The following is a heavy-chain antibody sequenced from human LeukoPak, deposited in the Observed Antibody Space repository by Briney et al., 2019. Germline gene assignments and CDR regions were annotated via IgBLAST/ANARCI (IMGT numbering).Heavy chain of an antibody. V-gene: IGHV3-48*01. CDR1: GFTFSSYS. Sequence: GGSLRLSCAASGFTFSSYSMNWVRQAPGKGLEWVSYISSSSSTIYYADSVKGRFNISRDNAENSLYLQMNSLRAEDTAVYYCARYCISTSCYSDIGYWGQGTLVTVSS. D-gene: IGHD2-2*02. CDR3: ARYCISTSCYSDIGY. J-gene: IGHJ4*02. CDR2: ISSSSSTI.